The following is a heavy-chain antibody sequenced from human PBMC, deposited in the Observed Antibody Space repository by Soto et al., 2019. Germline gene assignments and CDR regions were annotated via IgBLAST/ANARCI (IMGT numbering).Heavy chain of an antibody. D-gene: IGHD3-16*01. CDR3: ARMRGLGEISPYLDY. Sequence: QVQLQESGPGLAKPSETLSLTCSISGGSISDYQWNWIRQPPGKGLEWIGYIYCSGRTNYNPSLKSRLTISLDTSTRQFSLRLRSVTAADTAVYYCARMRGLGEISPYLDYWGQGALVTVSS. V-gene: IGHV4-59*01. CDR2: IYCSGRT. CDR1: GGSISDYQ. J-gene: IGHJ4*02.